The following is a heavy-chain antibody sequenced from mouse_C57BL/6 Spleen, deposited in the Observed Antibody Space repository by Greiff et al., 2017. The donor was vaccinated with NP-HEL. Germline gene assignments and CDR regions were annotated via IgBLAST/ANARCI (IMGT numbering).Heavy chain of an antibody. V-gene: IGHV1-69*01. J-gene: IGHJ3*01. D-gene: IGHD1-1*01. Sequence: VQMQQPGAELVMPGASVKLSCKASGYTFTSYWMHWVKQRPGQGLEWIGEIDPSDSYTNYNQKFKGKSTLTVDKSSSTAYMQLSSLTSEDSAVYYCARYYGSSYGFAYWGQGTLSLSLQ. CDR2: IDPSDSYT. CDR1: GYTFTSYW. CDR3: ARYYGSSYGFAY.